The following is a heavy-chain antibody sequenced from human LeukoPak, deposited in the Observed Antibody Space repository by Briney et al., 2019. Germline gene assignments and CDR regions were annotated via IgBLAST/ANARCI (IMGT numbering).Heavy chain of an antibody. Sequence: PGGSLRLSCAASGFTFSNAGMSWVRQAPGKGLEWVSSISSSSSYIYYADSVKGRFTISRDNAKNSLYLQMNSLRAEDTAVYYCAGAFGEPRDYYYYGMDVWGQGTTVTVSS. J-gene: IGHJ6*02. CDR2: ISSSSSYI. CDR1: GFTFSNAG. D-gene: IGHD3-10*01. V-gene: IGHV3-21*01. CDR3: AGAFGEPRDYYYYGMDV.